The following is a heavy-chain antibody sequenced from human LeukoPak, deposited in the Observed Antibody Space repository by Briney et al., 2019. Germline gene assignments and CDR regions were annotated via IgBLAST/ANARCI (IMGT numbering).Heavy chain of an antibody. CDR2: INSNSYTI. J-gene: IGHJ3*02. Sequence: GGSLRLSCAASGFSFGDYYMTWIRQAPGKGLEWISNINSNSYTIYYADSVKGRFTISRDNAKNSLYLQMNSLRAEDTAVYYCARDVSTGIAVAPDAFDIWGQGTMVTVSS. CDR1: GFSFGDYY. V-gene: IGHV3-11*04. CDR3: ARDVSTGIAVAPDAFDI. D-gene: IGHD6-19*01.